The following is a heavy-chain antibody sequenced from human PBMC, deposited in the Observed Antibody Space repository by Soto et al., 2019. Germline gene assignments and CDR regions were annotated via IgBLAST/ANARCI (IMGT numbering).Heavy chain of an antibody. CDR2: ISWNSGSI. CDR1: GFTFDDYA. CDR3: AKDSFTMIVLNAFDI. V-gene: IGHV3-9*01. D-gene: IGHD3-22*01. J-gene: IGHJ3*02. Sequence: EVQLVESGGGLVQPGRSLRLSCAASGFTFDDYAMHWVWQAPGKGLEWVSGISWNSGSIGYADSVKGRFTISRDNAKNSLYLQMNSLRADDTALYYCAKDSFTMIVLNAFDIWGQGTMVTVSS.